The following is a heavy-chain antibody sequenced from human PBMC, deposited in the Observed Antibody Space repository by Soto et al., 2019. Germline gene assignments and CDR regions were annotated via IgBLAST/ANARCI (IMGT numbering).Heavy chain of an antibody. CDR1: GFTFSSFA. J-gene: IGHJ3*02. Sequence: EVQLLESEGGLVQPGGSLRLSCAASGFTFSSFAMTWVRQAPGKGLEWVSTISKTGDNTYYGDSVKGRFTISRDNSKSTLYLQMNSLRAEDTAGYYCAKDLAAAATGDSFDIWGQGTMVTVSS. CDR2: ISKTGDNT. D-gene: IGHD6-13*01. V-gene: IGHV3-23*01. CDR3: AKDLAAAATGDSFDI.